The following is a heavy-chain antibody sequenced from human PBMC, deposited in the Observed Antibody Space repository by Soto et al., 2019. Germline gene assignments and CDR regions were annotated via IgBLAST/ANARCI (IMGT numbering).Heavy chain of an antibody. Sequence: DVQLVETGGGLIQPGGSLRLSCAASGLTVSTEYMNWVRQAPGKGLEWVSVIYSGGSTYYADSVKGRLTISIDNSKNTLYLQMNDLSADDTALDSCARAPYGSWLAYFDYWGQGTLVTVSS. CDR3: ARAPYGSWLAYFDY. D-gene: IGHD3-10*01. CDR1: GLTVSTEY. J-gene: IGHJ4*02. V-gene: IGHV3-53*02. CDR2: IYSGGST.